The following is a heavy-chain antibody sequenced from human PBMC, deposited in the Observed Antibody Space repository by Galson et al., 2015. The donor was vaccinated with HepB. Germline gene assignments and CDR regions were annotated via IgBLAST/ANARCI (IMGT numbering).Heavy chain of an antibody. V-gene: IGHV3-48*02. CDR1: GFTFSSYS. Sequence: SLRLSCAASGFTFSSYSMNWVRQAPGKGLEWVSYISSSSSTIYYADSVKGRFTISRDNAKNSLYLQMNSLRDEDTAVYYCARDGALLVGPPITGTPAYYFDYWGQGTLVTVSS. CDR3: ARDGALLVGPPITGTPAYYFDY. J-gene: IGHJ4*02. CDR2: ISSSSSTI. D-gene: IGHD1-20*01.